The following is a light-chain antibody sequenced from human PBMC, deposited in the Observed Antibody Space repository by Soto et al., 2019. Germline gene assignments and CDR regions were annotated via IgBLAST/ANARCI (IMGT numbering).Light chain of an antibody. CDR2: DAS. CDR1: QSVGSD. CDR3: QQRSNWPPSIT. J-gene: IGKJ5*01. V-gene: IGKV3-11*01. Sequence: IVMTQSPATLSVSPGERATLSCRASQSVGSDLAWYQQKPGQAPRLLIYDASDRAPGIPARFSGSGSATDFTLTINNLEPEDFAVYYCQQRSNWPPSITFGQGTRLEI.